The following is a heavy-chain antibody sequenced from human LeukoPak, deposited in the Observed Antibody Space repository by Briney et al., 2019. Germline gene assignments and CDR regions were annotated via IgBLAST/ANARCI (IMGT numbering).Heavy chain of an antibody. CDR2: IYSDNT. Sequence: PGGSLRLSCTVSGFTVSSNSMSWVRQAPGKGLEWVSFIYSDNTRYSDSVKGRFTISRDNSKNTLYLQMNSLRAEDTAVHYCARRAGAYSHPYDYWGQGTLVTVSS. CDR1: GFTVSSNS. V-gene: IGHV3-53*01. D-gene: IGHD4/OR15-4a*01. J-gene: IGHJ4*02. CDR3: ARRAGAYSHPYDY.